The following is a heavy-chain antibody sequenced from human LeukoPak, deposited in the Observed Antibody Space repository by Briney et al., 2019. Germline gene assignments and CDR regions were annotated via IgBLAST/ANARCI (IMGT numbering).Heavy chain of an antibody. D-gene: IGHD3-10*02. V-gene: IGHV1-69*05. J-gene: IGHJ4*02. CDR1: GGTFSSYA. Sequence: GASVKVSCKASGGTFSSYAISWVRQAPGQGLEWMGGIIPIFGTANYAQKLQGRVTMTTDTSTSTAYMELRSLRSDDTAVYYCARHVRGDYYFDYWGQGTLVTVSS. CDR3: ARHVRGDYYFDY. CDR2: IIPIFGTA.